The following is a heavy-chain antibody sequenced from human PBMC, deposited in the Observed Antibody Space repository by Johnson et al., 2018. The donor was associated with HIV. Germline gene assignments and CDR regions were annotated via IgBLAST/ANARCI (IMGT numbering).Heavy chain of an antibody. Sequence: QMLLVESGGGLVQPGRSLRLSCAASGFTFSSYAMHWVRQAPGKGLEWVAVISYDGSNKYYADSVKGRFTISRDNSKTTLYLQMNSLRAEDTAVYYCAKAPYGSGIRPGAFDIWGQGTMVTVSS. V-gene: IGHV3-30*04. J-gene: IGHJ3*02. CDR1: GFTFSSYA. CDR2: ISYDGSNK. CDR3: AKAPYGSGIRPGAFDI. D-gene: IGHD3-10*01.